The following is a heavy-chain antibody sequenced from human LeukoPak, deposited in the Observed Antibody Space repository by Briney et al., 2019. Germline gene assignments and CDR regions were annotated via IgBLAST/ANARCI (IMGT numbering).Heavy chain of an antibody. V-gene: IGHV4-34*01. D-gene: IGHD1-26*01. CDR2: INHSGST. CDR1: GRSFSGYY. CDR3: ARRTGGSYDY. J-gene: IGHJ4*02. Sequence: SETLSLTCAVYGRSFSGYYWSWIRQPPGKGLEWIGEINHSGSTNYNPSLKSRVTISVDTSKNQFSLKLSSVTAADTAVYYCARRTGGSYDYWGQGTLVTVSS.